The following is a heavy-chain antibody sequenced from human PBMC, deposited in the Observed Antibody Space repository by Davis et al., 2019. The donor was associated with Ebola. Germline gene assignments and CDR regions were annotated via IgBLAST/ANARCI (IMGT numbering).Heavy chain of an antibody. CDR3: ARDLSGMHDY. J-gene: IGHJ4*02. CDR2: INEDGSTT. CDR1: GFTFNTYW. D-gene: IGHD6-19*01. V-gene: IGHV3-74*01. Sequence: GESLKISCAASGFTFNTYWMHWVRQAPGRGLVWVSCINEDGSTTNYADSVKGRFTISRDNAKNTLYLQMNSLRAEDTAVYYCARDLSGMHDYWGQGTLVTVSS.